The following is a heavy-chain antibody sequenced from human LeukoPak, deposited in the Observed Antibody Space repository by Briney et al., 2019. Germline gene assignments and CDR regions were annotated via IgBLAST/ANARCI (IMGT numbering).Heavy chain of an antibody. Sequence: GGSLRLSCAASGFTFSSYSMNWVRQAPGKGLEWVSYISSSSSTIYYADSVKGRFAISRDNAKKSLYLQMNGLRAEDTAVYYCARDYVDHDDYWGQGTLVTVSS. V-gene: IGHV3-48*01. CDR3: ARDYVDHDDY. J-gene: IGHJ4*02. CDR2: ISSSSSTI. D-gene: IGHD5-12*01. CDR1: GFTFSSYS.